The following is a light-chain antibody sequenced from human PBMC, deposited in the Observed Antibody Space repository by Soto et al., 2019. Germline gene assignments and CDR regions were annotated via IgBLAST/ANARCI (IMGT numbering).Light chain of an antibody. CDR3: QQYGSSPWA. Sequence: EIVLTQSPGSLSLSLGDSATLFCRASEGVASNYLAWYQQKPGRAPRLLIYTASTRATDIPDRFSGSGSGTDLTLTISRLEPEDGAVYDGQQYGSSPWAFGQGTKVDIK. CDR1: EGVASNY. CDR2: TAS. V-gene: IGKV3-20*01. J-gene: IGKJ1*01.